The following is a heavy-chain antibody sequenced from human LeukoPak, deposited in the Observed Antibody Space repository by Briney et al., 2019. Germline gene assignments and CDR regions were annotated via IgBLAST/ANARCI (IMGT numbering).Heavy chain of an antibody. V-gene: IGHV1-46*03. Sequence: ASVKVSCKASGYTFTSYYMHWVRQAPGQGLERMGIINPSGGSTSYAQKFQGRVTMTRDTSTSTVYMELSSLRSEDTAVYYCAREDCSSTSCYLIGWFDPWGQGTLVTVSS. J-gene: IGHJ5*02. CDR2: INPSGGST. CDR1: GYTFTSYY. D-gene: IGHD2-2*01. CDR3: AREDCSSTSCYLIGWFDP.